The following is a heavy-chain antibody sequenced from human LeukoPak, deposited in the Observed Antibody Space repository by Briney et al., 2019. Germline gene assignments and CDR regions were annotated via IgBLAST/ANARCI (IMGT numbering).Heavy chain of an antibody. CDR3: AKGSLHPGIFDY. CDR2: ISDSGGNT. J-gene: IGHJ4*02. Sequence: PGGSLRLSCAASGFTFSSCAMTWVRQAPGKGVEWVSTISDSGGNTYYADSVKGRVTISTDNSKNTLYLQMNSLRAEDTAVYYCAKGSLHPGIFDYWGQGTLVTVSS. CDR1: GFTFSSCA. V-gene: IGHV3-23*01.